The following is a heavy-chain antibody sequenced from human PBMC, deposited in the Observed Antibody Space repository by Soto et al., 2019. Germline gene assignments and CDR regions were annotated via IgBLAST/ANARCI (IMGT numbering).Heavy chain of an antibody. V-gene: IGHV3-64D*06. D-gene: IGHD5-12*01. Sequence: PGGSLRLSCSASGFTFSSYSMHWVRQAPGKGLEYVSAITSNGGTTYYADSVKGRFTISRDNSKNTLYLQMSSLRAEDTAVYYCVKAHGYDFDYRGQGTLVTVSS. J-gene: IGHJ4*02. CDR1: GFTFSSYS. CDR2: ITSNGGTT. CDR3: VKAHGYDFDY.